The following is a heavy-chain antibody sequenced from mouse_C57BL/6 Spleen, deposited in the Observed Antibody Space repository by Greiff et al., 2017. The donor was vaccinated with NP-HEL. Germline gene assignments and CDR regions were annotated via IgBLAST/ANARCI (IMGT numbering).Heavy chain of an antibody. V-gene: IGHV3-8*01. D-gene: IGHD4-1*01. CDR1: GYSITRDY. Sequence: VQLKESGPGLAKPSQTLSLTCSVTGYSITRDYWNWIRTFPGNKLEYMGYISYSGLTYYNPSLKSRITITRDTSKNQYYLQLNSVTTEDTATYYCARSWDGDAMDYWGQGTSVTVSS. CDR3: ARSWDGDAMDY. CDR2: ISYSGLT. J-gene: IGHJ4*01.